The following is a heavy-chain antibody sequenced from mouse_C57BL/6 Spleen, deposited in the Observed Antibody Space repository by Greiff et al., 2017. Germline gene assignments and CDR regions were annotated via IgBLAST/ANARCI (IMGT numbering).Heavy chain of an antibody. CDR3: AREGVVGYFDV. CDR2: INYDGSST. Sequence: EVQVVESEGGLVQPGSSMKLSCTASGFTFSDYYMAWVRQVPEQGLEWVANINYDGSSTYYLDSLKSRFIISGDNAKNILYLQMSSLKSEDTATYYCAREGVVGYFDVWGTGTTVTVSS. CDR1: GFTFSDYY. V-gene: IGHV5-16*01. D-gene: IGHD1-1*01. J-gene: IGHJ1*03.